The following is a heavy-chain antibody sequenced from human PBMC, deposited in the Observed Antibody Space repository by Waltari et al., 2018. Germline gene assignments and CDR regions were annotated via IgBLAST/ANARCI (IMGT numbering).Heavy chain of an antibody. CDR2: IIGSGGST. Sequence: EVQLLESGGGLVQPGGSLRLSCAASGFTFSSYAMSWVRQAPGKGLEWVSAIIGSGGSTYSADSVKGRFTISRDNSKNTLYLQMNSLRAEDTAVYYCAKDPLPNYYGSGSYFDYWGQGTLVTVSS. D-gene: IGHD3-10*01. J-gene: IGHJ4*02. CDR1: GFTFSSYA. V-gene: IGHV3-23*01. CDR3: AKDPLPNYYGSGSYFDY.